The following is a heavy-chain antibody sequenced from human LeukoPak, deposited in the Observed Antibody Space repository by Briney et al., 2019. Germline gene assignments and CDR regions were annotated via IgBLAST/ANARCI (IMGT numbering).Heavy chain of an antibody. D-gene: IGHD3-22*01. CDR2: IYSDGGT. V-gene: IGHV3-53*01. Sequence: GGSLRLSCAASGFTVNNNYMSWVRQAPGKGLEWVSIIYSDGGTYYADSVKGRFTISRDNARNTLYLQMNSLRAEDTAVYYCARWYYYETSGLYYGSFDNWGQGTLVTVSS. CDR1: GFTVNNNY. J-gene: IGHJ5*02. CDR3: ARWYYYETSGLYYGSFDN.